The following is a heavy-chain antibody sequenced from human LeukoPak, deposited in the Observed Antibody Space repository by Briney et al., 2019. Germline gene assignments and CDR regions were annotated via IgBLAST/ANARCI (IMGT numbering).Heavy chain of an antibody. V-gene: IGHV1-8*02. CDR3: AREGDSSWLHDVFDI. CDR2: MNPNSGNT. J-gene: IGHJ3*02. D-gene: IGHD6-13*01. Sequence: ASVKVSCKASGYTFTSYDINWVRQATGQGLEWMGWMNPNSGNTGYAQKLQGRVTMTTDTSTSTAYMELRSLRSDDTAVYYCAREGDSSWLHDVFDIWGQGTMVTVSS. CDR1: GYTFTSYD.